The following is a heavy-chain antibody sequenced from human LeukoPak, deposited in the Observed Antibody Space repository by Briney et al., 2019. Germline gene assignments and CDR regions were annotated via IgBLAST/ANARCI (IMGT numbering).Heavy chain of an antibody. Sequence: PGRSLRLSCAASGFTFSSYGMHWVRQAPGKGLEWVADISYDGSNKYYADSVKGRFTISRDNSKNTLYLQMNSLRAEDTAVYYCAKSLVVVVPAAASPFYYYYGMDVWGQGTTVTVSS. CDR2: ISYDGSNK. CDR1: GFTFSSYG. CDR3: AKSLVVVVPAAASPFYYYYGMDV. J-gene: IGHJ6*02. D-gene: IGHD2-2*01. V-gene: IGHV3-30*18.